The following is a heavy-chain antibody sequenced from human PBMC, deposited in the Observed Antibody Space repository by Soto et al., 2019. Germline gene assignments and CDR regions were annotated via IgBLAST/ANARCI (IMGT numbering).Heavy chain of an antibody. CDR1: GFIFDDYA. J-gene: IGHJ4*02. V-gene: IGHV3-9*01. CDR3: AKDMFSSSSAATFDY. CDR2: ISWQSGSI. Sequence: EVQLVESGGGLAQPGRSLSLSCAASGFIFDDYAMHWVRQAPGKGLEWVSGISWQSGSIRYADSVKGRFTISRDNAKNSLYLQMNSLRVEDTALYYCAKDMFSSSSAATFDYWGQGILVTVSS. D-gene: IGHD6-6*01.